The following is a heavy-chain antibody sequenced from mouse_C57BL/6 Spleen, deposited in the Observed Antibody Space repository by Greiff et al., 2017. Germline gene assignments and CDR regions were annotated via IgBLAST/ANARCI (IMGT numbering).Heavy chain of an antibody. J-gene: IGHJ2*01. CDR3: ARFVDGYYVFDY. Sequence: VQLQQPGAELVKPGASVKLSCKASGYTFTSYWMQWVKQRPGQGLEWIGEIDPSDSYTNYNQKFKGKATLTVDTSSSTAYMQLSSLTSEDSAVYYCARFVDGYYVFDYWGKGTTLTVSS. D-gene: IGHD2-3*01. CDR1: GYTFTSYW. V-gene: IGHV1-50*01. CDR2: IDPSDSYT.